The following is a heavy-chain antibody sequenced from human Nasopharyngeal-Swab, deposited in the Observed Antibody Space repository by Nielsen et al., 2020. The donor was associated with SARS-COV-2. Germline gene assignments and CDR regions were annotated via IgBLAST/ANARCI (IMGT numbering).Heavy chain of an antibody. CDR1: GSSISNRTYY. J-gene: IGHJ4*02. CDR2: VFYTGT. D-gene: IGHD4-17*01. V-gene: IGHV4-39*07. Sequence: SETLSLTCSVSGSSISNRTYYWGWILQSPEKGLQWIGTVFYTGTYYNPSLQSRVTISVDTSKNQFSLKLTSVTAADTAVYYCVRDESGDYLGLPFDSWGPGTLVTVSS. CDR3: VRDESGDYLGLPFDS.